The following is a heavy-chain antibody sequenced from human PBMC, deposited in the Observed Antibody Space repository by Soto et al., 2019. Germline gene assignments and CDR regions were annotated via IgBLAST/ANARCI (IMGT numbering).Heavy chain of an antibody. CDR1: GDSISSGDYY. CDR2: IHYSGIT. V-gene: IGHV4-30-4*01. CDR3: ARDYYDRSRNAFDI. D-gene: IGHD3-22*01. Sequence: SETLSLTCTVSGDSISSGDYYWSWIRQPPGKGLEWIGYIHYSGITYYNPSLKSRVSISVDRSKSQISLKVRSVTAADTAVYYCARDYYDRSRNAFDIWGRGTMVTVSS. J-gene: IGHJ3*02.